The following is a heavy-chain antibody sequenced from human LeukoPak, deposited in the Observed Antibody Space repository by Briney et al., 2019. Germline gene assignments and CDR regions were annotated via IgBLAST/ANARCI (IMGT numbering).Heavy chain of an antibody. Sequence: GGSLRLSCAASEFTFSNYAMIWVRQAPGQGLEWVSAIRSGGSAKYADPVKARFTISRDNSKNTLYLQMNSLRAEDTALYFCARDPNGDYIGAFDFLGQGTVVTVST. J-gene: IGHJ3*01. CDR1: EFTFSNYA. V-gene: IGHV3-23*01. D-gene: IGHD4-17*01. CDR2: IRSGGSA. CDR3: ARDPNGDYIGAFDF.